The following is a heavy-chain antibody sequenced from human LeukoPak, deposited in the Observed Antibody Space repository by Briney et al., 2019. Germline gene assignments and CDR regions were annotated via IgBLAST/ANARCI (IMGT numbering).Heavy chain of an antibody. V-gene: IGHV4-39*02. J-gene: IGHJ4*02. CDR3: ARESTHGSYPDV. CDR2: IYYSGST. CDR1: GGSISSSSYY. D-gene: IGHD1-26*01. Sequence: SETLSLTCTVSGGSISSSSYYWGWIRQPPGKGLEWIGSIYYSGSTYYNPSLKSRVTISVDTSKNQFSLKLSSVTAADTAVYYCARESTHGSYPDVWGQGTLVTVSS.